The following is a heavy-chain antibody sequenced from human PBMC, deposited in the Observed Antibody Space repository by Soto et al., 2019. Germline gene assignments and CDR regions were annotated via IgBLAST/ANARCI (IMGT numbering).Heavy chain of an antibody. D-gene: IGHD1-26*01. CDR3: ARVIEERGGVYWFDP. V-gene: IGHV4-39*07. CDR2: IYYSGST. CDR1: GGAIRCSSFY. Sequence: SETLSLTCSTSGGAIRCSSFYGRWIRPPPGKGLQWIGSIYYSGSTSYNPSLTSRVTMSVDTCKNQLSLMLSSVPAAYTAVCYCARVIEERGGVYWFDPWGQGTLVTVSS. J-gene: IGHJ5*02.